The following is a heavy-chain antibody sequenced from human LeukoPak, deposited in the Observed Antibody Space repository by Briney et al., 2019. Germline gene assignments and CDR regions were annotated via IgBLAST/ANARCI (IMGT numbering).Heavy chain of an antibody. Sequence: GASVQVSCKASGYTFTDYYMHWVRQAPGQGLEWMGWINPSSGGTYYAQQFQGRVTMTRDTSISTAYMELSRLTSDDTAVYYCARESIYYYGSGSYSKTFDYWGQGTPVTVSS. J-gene: IGHJ4*02. D-gene: IGHD3-10*01. V-gene: IGHV1-2*02. CDR1: GYTFTDYY. CDR2: INPSSGGT. CDR3: ARESIYYYGSGSYSKTFDY.